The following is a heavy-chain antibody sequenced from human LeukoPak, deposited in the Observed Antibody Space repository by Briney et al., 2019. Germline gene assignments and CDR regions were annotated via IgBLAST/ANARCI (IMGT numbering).Heavy chain of an antibody. Sequence: PGGSLRLSCAASGFTFSSYAMHWVRRAPGKGLEWVAVISYDGSNKYYADSVKGRFTISRDNSKNTLYLQMNSLRAEDTAVYYCASTYPQYSSGWYEYFDYWGQGTLVTVSS. J-gene: IGHJ4*02. V-gene: IGHV3-30-3*01. CDR3: ASTYPQYSSGWYEYFDY. CDR1: GFTFSSYA. D-gene: IGHD6-19*01. CDR2: ISYDGSNK.